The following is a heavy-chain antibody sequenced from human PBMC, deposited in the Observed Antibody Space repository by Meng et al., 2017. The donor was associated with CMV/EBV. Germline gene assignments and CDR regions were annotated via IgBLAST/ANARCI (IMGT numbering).Heavy chain of an antibody. Sequence: SETLSLTCAVYGGSFSGYYWSWIRQPPGKGLEWIGEINHSGSTNYNPSLKSRVTISVDTSKNQFSLKLSSVTAADTAVYYCESLSTMIVVENWGQGTLVTVSS. D-gene: IGHD3-22*01. V-gene: IGHV4-34*01. CDR1: GGSFSGYY. J-gene: IGHJ4*02. CDR2: INHSGST. CDR3: ESLSTMIVVEN.